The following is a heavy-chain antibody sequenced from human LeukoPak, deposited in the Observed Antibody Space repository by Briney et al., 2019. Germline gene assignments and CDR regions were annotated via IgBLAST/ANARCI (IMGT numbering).Heavy chain of an antibody. D-gene: IGHD6-19*01. J-gene: IGHJ2*01. CDR2: INHSGST. Sequence: PSETLSLTCAVYGGSFSGYYWSWIRQPPGKGLEWIGEINHSGSTNYNPSLKSRVTISVDTSKNQFSLKLSSVTAADTAVYYCARGDDDSRWHWYFDLWGRGTLVTVSS. CDR1: GGSFSGYY. V-gene: IGHV4-34*01. CDR3: ARGDDDSRWHWYFDL.